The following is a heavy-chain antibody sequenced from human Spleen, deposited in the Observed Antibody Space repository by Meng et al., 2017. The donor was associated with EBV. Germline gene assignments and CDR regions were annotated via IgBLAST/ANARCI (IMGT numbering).Heavy chain of an antibody. CDR2: MNPNSGNT. D-gene: IGHD4-17*01. CDR1: GYTFTSYD. Sequence: QVQVVKAGAEVNKPGASVKVSCKASGYTFTSYDINWVRQATGQGLEWMGWMNPNSGNTGYAQKFQGRVTMTRNTSISTAYMELSSLRSEDTAVYYCARVGYGDYDYFDYWGQGTLVTVSS. CDR3: ARVGYGDYDYFDY. J-gene: IGHJ4*02. V-gene: IGHV1-8*01.